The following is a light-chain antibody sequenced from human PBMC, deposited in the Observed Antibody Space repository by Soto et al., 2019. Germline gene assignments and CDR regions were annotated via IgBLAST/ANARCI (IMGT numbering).Light chain of an antibody. Sequence: QSVLTQPPSVSAAPGPKVTFSCSGSSSNIGNNYVSWYQQLPGTAPKLLIYDNNKRPSGIPDRFSGSKSGTSATLGITGLQTGDEADYYCGTWDSSLSAVVFGGGTQLTVL. CDR3: GTWDSSLSAVV. V-gene: IGLV1-51*01. CDR2: DNN. J-gene: IGLJ2*01. CDR1: SSNIGNNY.